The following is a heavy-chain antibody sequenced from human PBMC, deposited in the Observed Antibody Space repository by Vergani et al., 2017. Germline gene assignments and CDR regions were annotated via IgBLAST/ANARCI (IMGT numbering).Heavy chain of an antibody. CDR3: ARERYDYGGVLTPILRPNWFDP. J-gene: IGHJ5*02. Sequence: QVQLVQSGAEVKKPGSSVKVSCKASGGTFSSYAISWVRQAPGQGLEWMGRIIPILGIANYAQKCQGRVTITADKSTSTAYMELSSLRSEDTAVYYCARERYDYGGVLTPILRPNWFDPWGQGTLVTVSS. CDR1: GGTFSSYA. V-gene: IGHV1-69*04. D-gene: IGHD4-23*01. CDR2: IIPILGIA.